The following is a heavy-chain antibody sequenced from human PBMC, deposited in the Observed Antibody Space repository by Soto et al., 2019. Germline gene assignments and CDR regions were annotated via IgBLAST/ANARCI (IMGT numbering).Heavy chain of an antibody. V-gene: IGHV1-2*02. CDR3: ARDLSSIYSSFPADYLDF. CDR1: GYSFTGYF. Sequence: ASVKVSCKASGYSFTGYFIHWVRQAPGQGLEWMGWINPKSGVTNYAPKFQGRVTMTRDTSIITVYMDLSSLVSDDTAVYFCARDLSSIYSSFPADYLDFWGQGTLVTVSS. J-gene: IGHJ4*02. D-gene: IGHD5-18*01. CDR2: INPKSGVT.